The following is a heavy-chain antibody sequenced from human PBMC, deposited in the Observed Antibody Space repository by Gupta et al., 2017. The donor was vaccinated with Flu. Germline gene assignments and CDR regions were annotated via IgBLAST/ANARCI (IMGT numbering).Heavy chain of an antibody. D-gene: IGHD2-2*01. V-gene: IGHV4-39*01. Sequence: PPGKGLDWIGRIYSSGSTYSNPSLKSLVTISVDTSKNQFSLKLSSVTAADTAVYYCARQPCNINNCYPDYFDYWGQGTLVTVSS. J-gene: IGHJ4*02. CDR3: ARQPCNINNCYPDYFDY. CDR2: IYSSGST.